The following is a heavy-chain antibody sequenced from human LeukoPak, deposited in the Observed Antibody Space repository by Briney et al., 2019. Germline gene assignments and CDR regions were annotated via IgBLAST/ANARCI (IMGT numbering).Heavy chain of an antibody. Sequence: GGSLRLSCAASGFTFSSYSMNWVRQAPGKGLEWVSSISSSSSYIYYADSVKVRFTISRDNAKNSLYLQMNSLRAEDSAVYYCARGQLRGRTAFDIWGPGTMVTVSS. CDR1: GFTFSSYS. CDR2: ISSSSSYI. V-gene: IGHV3-21*01. CDR3: ARGQLRGRTAFDI. D-gene: IGHD1-1*01. J-gene: IGHJ3*02.